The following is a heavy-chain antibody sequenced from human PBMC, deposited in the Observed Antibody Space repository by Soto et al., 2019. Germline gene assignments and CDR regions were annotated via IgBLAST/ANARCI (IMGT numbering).Heavy chain of an antibody. V-gene: IGHV3-23*01. CDR2: ISGSGGST. CDR1: GFTFSSYA. Sequence: PGGSLRLSCAASGFTFSSYAMSWVRQAPGKGLEWVSAISGSGGSTYYADSVKGRFTISRDNSKNTLYLQMNSLRAEDTAVYYCAKDLIRSSLYYYYGMDVWGQGNTVTV. CDR3: AKDLIRSSLYYYYGMDV. D-gene: IGHD6-13*01. J-gene: IGHJ6*02.